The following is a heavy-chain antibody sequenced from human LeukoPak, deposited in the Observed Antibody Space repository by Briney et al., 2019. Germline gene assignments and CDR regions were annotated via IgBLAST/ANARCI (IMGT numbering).Heavy chain of an antibody. Sequence: PSEILSLTCSVSGGSISGYYWSWVRQPPGKGLEWIGQIHYSGRADYNPSLKSRITMSVDTSRNQISLKLSSVTAADTAIYYCVRFGVNYDMDVWGQGTTVTVFS. D-gene: IGHD3-16*01. CDR2: IHYSGRA. CDR1: GGSISGYY. CDR3: VRFGVNYDMDV. V-gene: IGHV4-59*01. J-gene: IGHJ6*02.